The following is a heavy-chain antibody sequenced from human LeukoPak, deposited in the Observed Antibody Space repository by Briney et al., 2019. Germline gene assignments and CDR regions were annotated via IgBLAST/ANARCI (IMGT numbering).Heavy chain of an antibody. V-gene: IGHV1-8*01. Sequence: ASVKVSCKASGYTFTSYDTNWVRQATGQGLEWMGWMNPNSGNTGYAQKFQGRVTMTRNTSISTAYMELSSLRSEDTAVYYCARVLSDFWSGYYIGHYYYMDVWGKGTTVTVSS. CDR1: GYTFTSYD. CDR3: ARVLSDFWSGYYIGHYYYMDV. D-gene: IGHD3-3*01. CDR2: MNPNSGNT. J-gene: IGHJ6*03.